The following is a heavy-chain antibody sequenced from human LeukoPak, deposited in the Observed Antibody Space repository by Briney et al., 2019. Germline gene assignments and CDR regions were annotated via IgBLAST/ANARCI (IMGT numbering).Heavy chain of an antibody. CDR1: GLISSTSA. CDR2: INNGGSHI. Sequence: GGSLRLSCSASGLISSTSAMNWARPAPGQGLEWVSSINNGGSHIYYVDSVKGRFTLSRDNAKNSVYLQMNNLRAADTAVYYCVRDDDRPDHGLDYWGQGTLVTVSS. V-gene: IGHV3-21*01. CDR3: VRDDDRPDHGLDY. J-gene: IGHJ4*02. D-gene: IGHD3-22*01.